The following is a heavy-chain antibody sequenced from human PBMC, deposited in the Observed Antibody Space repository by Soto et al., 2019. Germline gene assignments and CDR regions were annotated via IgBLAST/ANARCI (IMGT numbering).Heavy chain of an antibody. CDR3: VKGTGSYLPFQY. J-gene: IGHJ4*02. V-gene: IGHV3-64D*06. Sequence: GGSLRLSCSASGFIFSNYPMHWVRQAPGKGLEYVSALSSTGGTPHYADSVKGRFTISRDNSKNILYLQMSSLRTEDTATYYCVKGTGSYLPFQYWGQGALVTVSS. D-gene: IGHD1-26*01. CDR2: LSSTGGTP. CDR1: GFIFSNYP.